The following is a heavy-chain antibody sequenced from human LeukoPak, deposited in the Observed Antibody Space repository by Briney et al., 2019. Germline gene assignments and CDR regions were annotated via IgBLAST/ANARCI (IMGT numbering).Heavy chain of an antibody. D-gene: IGHD2-8*01. Sequence: GASVKVSCKASGYTFTGYYMHWVRQAPGQGLEWMGWINPNSGGTNYAQKFQGRVTMTRDTSISTAYMELSRLRSDDTAVYYCARDWGGDIVLMVYASPPGYMDVWGKGTTATVSS. CDR1: GYTFTGYY. CDR2: INPNSGGT. J-gene: IGHJ6*03. V-gene: IGHV1-2*02. CDR3: ARDWGGDIVLMVYASPPGYMDV.